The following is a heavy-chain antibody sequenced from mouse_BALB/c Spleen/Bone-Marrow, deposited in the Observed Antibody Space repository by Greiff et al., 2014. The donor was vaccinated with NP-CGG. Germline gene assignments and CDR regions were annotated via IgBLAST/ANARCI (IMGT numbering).Heavy chain of an antibody. Sequence: VQLQQSGAELARPGASVKLSCKASGYTFTSYWTQWVKQRPGQGLEWIGAIYPGDGDTRYTQKFKGKATLTADKSSSTAYMQLSSLASEDSAVYYCARYYYGSSYEYFDVWGAGTTVTVSS. CDR1: GYTFTSYW. CDR2: IYPGDGDT. D-gene: IGHD1-1*01. J-gene: IGHJ1*01. V-gene: IGHV1-87*01. CDR3: ARYYYGSSYEYFDV.